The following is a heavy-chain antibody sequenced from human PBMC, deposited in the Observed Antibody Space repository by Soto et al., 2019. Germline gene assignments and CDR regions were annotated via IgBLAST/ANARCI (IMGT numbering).Heavy chain of an antibody. D-gene: IGHD3-10*01. Sequence: QVQLVQSGAEVKKPGASVKVSCKASGYTFTSYGISWVRQAPGQGLEWMGWISAYNGNTNYAQKLQGRVTMTTETSTSTAYMELRSLRSDDTAVYYCARDDPGLPPNFGKYYYYYGMDVWGQGTTVTVSS. CDR3: ARDDPGLPPNFGKYYYYYGMDV. CDR2: ISAYNGNT. J-gene: IGHJ6*02. CDR1: GYTFTSYG. V-gene: IGHV1-18*01.